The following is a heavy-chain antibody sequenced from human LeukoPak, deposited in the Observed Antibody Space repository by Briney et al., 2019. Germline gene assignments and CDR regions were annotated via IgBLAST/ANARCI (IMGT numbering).Heavy chain of an antibody. Sequence: SETLSLTCTVSGGSISSGDYYWSWIRQPPGKGLEWIGYIYYSGSTYYNPSLKSRVTISVDTSKNQFSLELSSVTAADTAVYYCARAGVFAWFDPWGQGTLVTVSS. J-gene: IGHJ5*02. CDR2: IYYSGST. V-gene: IGHV4-30-4*08. CDR3: ARAGVFAWFDP. D-gene: IGHD1-14*01. CDR1: GGSISSGDYY.